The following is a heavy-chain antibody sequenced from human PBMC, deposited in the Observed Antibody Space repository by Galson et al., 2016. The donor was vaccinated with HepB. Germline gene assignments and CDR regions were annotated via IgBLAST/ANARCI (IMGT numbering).Heavy chain of an antibody. V-gene: IGHV3-30-3*01. J-gene: IGHJ4*02. D-gene: IGHD1-26*01. CDR2: TSSLGDIL. Sequence: SLRLSCAASGFTFRIFTIHWVRQAPGKGLEWVATTSSLGDILYYADSVKGRFTICRDNSNNILSLQMNSLRAEDTAVYYCTRDAMGRGSGSYSAFDYWGQGTLVTVSS. CDR3: TRDAMGRGSGSYSAFDY. CDR1: GFTFRIFT.